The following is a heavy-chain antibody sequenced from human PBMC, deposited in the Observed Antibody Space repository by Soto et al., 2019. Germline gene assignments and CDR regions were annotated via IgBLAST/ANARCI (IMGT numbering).Heavy chain of an antibody. CDR1: GGSVSSNSYS. Sequence: SETLSLTCTVSGGSVSSNSYSWGWIRQSPGKGLEWIGTIYSSENTYYNPSLLSRVTISVDTSKNEFSLRLSSVTAADTAVYYRARLNGYCFSTNCHGYYGMDGWGQGTTVTVSS. CDR2: IYSSENT. D-gene: IGHD2-2*03. V-gene: IGHV4-39*01. J-gene: IGHJ6*01. CDR3: ARLNGYCFSTNCHGYYGMDG.